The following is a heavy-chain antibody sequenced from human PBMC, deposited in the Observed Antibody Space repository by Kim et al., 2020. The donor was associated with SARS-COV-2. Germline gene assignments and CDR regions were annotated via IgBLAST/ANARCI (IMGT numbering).Heavy chain of an antibody. CDR3: SRAGRQWLVRPICYYFDY. Sequence: SETLSLTCAVYGGSFSGYYWSWIRQPPGQGLEWIGEINHSGSTNYNPSLKSRVTISVDTSKNQFSLTLSSVTAADTAVYYCSRAGRQWLVRPICYYFDY. V-gene: IGHV4-34*01. J-gene: IGHJ4*01. D-gene: IGHD6-19*01. CDR2: INHSGST. CDR1: GGSFSGYY.